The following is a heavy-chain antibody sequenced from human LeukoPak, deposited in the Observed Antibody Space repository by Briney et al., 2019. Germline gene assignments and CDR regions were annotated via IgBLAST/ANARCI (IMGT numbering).Heavy chain of an antibody. CDR1: GFTFRNYY. V-gene: IGHV3-7*03. CDR2: INQDGDER. J-gene: IGHJ4*02. CDR3: AKAVKSSGLKKSYYFDY. D-gene: IGHD6-19*01. Sequence: GGSLRLTCVASGFTFRNYYMSWVRQAPAEELQWVTNINQDGDERNYVDSVNGRFTISRDNAKNSVTLQMISLRAEDTAVYYCAKAVKSSGLKKSYYFDYWGQGTLVTVSS.